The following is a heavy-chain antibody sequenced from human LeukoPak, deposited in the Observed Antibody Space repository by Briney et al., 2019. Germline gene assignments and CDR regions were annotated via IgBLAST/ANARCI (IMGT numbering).Heavy chain of an antibody. D-gene: IGHD2-15*01. CDR3: AKDLYGGRYCSGGSCPNWFDP. Sequence: GGSLRLSCAASGFTFSSYGMGWVRQAPGKGLEWVSSISSTGGTTYYADSVKGRFTISRDNSKNTLYLQMNSLRAEDTAVYYCAKDLYGGRYCSGGSCPNWFDPWGQGTLVTVSS. CDR1: GFTFSSYG. CDR2: ISSTGGTT. J-gene: IGHJ5*02. V-gene: IGHV3-23*01.